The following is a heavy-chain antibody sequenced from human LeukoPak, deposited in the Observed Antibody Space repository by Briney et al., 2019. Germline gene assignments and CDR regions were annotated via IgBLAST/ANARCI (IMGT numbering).Heavy chain of an antibody. CDR3: ARAPYSSSWYDFDY. V-gene: IGHV4-59*01. J-gene: IGHJ4*02. CDR2: IYYSGST. Sequence: SETLSLTCTVYGGSISSYYWSWIRQPPGKGLEWIGYIYYSGSTNYNPSLKSRVTISVDTSKNQFSLKLSSVTAADTAVYYCARAPYSSSWYDFDYWGQGTLVTVSS. D-gene: IGHD6-13*01. CDR1: GGSISSYY.